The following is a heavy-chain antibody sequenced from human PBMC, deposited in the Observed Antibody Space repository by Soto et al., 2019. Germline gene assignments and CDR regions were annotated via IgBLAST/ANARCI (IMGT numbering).Heavy chain of an antibody. CDR3: AKVLIAAAGTAYYYGMDV. D-gene: IGHD6-13*01. CDR1: GFTFSSYA. Sequence: GGSLRLSCAASGFTFSSYAMSWVRQAPGKGLEWVSAISGSGGSTYYADSVKGRFTISRDNSKNTLYLQMNSLRAEDTAVYYCAKVLIAAAGTAYYYGMDVWGQGTTVTVSS. V-gene: IGHV3-23*01. CDR2: ISGSGGST. J-gene: IGHJ6*02.